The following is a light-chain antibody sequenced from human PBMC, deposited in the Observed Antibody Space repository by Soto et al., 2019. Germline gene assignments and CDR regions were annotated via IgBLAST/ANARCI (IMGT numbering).Light chain of an antibody. J-gene: IGKJ2*01. CDR2: KAT. Sequence: DIQMTQSPSTLSASVGDGVTITCRASQSIGSGLAWYQQKPGKAPKLLIYKATNLQRGVQSRFSGSGSATDFRLTISSLQPVDSATYYFRLYNDFQYTLGQGTKLEI. CDR3: RLYNDFQYT. CDR1: QSIGSG. V-gene: IGKV1-5*03.